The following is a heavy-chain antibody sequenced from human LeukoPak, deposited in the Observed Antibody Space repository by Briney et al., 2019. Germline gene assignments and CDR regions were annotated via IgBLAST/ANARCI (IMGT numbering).Heavy chain of an antibody. Sequence: PSETLSLTCAVYGGSFSGYYWSWIRQPPGKGLEWIGEINHSGSTNYNPSLKSRVTISVDTSKNQFSLKLSSVTAADTAVYYCARGIMGPQAGEYWGQGTLVTVSS. CDR1: GGSFSGYY. V-gene: IGHV4-34*01. CDR3: ARGIMGPQAGEY. CDR2: INHSGST. J-gene: IGHJ4*02. D-gene: IGHD1-26*01.